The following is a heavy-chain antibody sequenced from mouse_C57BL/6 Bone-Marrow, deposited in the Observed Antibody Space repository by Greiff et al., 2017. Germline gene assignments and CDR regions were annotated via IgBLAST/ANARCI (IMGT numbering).Heavy chain of an antibody. V-gene: IGHV1-64*01. CDR3: ARSRGY. CDR1: GYTFTSYW. Sequence: QVQLQQPGAELVKPGASVKLSCKASGYTFTSYWMHWVKQRPGQGLEWIGMIHPNSGNTYYNEKFKGKATLTADKSSSTAYMELRSLTSEDSAVYFCARSRGYWGQGTTLTVSS. J-gene: IGHJ2*01. CDR2: IHPNSGNT.